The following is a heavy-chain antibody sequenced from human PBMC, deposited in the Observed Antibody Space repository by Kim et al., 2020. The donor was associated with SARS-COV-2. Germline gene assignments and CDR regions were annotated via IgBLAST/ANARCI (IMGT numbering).Heavy chain of an antibody. J-gene: IGHJ4*02. D-gene: IGHD3-10*01. CDR2: A. Sequence: ANYAQKFQGRVTITADESTSTAYMELSSLRSEDTAVYYCASGTFGRGDYWGQGTLVTVSS. V-gene: IGHV1-69*01. CDR3: ASGTFGRGDY.